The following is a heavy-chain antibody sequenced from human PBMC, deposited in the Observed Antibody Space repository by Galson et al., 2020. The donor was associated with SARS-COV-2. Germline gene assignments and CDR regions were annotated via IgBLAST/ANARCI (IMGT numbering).Heavy chain of an antibody. Sequence: ASVKVSCKASGYTFTSYGISWVRQAPGQGLEWMGWISAYNGNTNYAQKLQGRVTMTTDTSTSKAYMELRSVRSDDTAVYYCALSSSWLRDFQHWGQGTVVTVSS. D-gene: IGHD6-13*01. CDR3: ALSSSWLRDFQH. CDR2: ISAYNGNT. CDR1: GYTFTSYG. V-gene: IGHV1-18*01. J-gene: IGHJ1*01.